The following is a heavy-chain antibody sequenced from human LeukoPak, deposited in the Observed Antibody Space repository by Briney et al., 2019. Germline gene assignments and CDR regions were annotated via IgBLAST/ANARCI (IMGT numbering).Heavy chain of an antibody. V-gene: IGHV1-18*01. CDR3: ARDEVAVAGKRVDY. Sequence: ASVKVSCKASGYTFTSYGISWVRQAPGQGLEWMGWISGYNGNTNYAQKLQGRVTMTTDTSTSTAYMEVRSLRSDDTAVYYCARDEVAVAGKRVDYWGQGTLVTVSS. CDR1: GYTFTSYG. J-gene: IGHJ4*02. D-gene: IGHD6-19*01. CDR2: ISGYNGNT.